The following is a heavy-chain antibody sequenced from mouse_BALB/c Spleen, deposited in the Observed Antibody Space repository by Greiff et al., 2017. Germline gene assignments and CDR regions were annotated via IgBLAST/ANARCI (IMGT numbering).Heavy chain of an antibody. V-gene: IGHV1-69*02. CDR3: ARRFYGNLDY. CDR1: GYTFTSYW. D-gene: IGHD2-1*01. CDR2: IDPSDSYT. J-gene: IGHJ2*01. Sequence: QVQLQQPGAELVKPGASVKLSCKASGYTFTSYWMNWVKQRPGQGLEWIGEIDPSDSYTNYNQKFKGKATLTVDKSSSTAYMQRSSLTSEDSAVYYCARRFYGNLDYWGQGTTLTVSS.